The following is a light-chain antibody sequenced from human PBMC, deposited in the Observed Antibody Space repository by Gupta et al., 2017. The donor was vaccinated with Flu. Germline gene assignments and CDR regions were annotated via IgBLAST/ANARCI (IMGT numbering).Light chain of an antibody. CDR1: SPNIGRNT. J-gene: IGLJ1*01. V-gene: IGLV1-44*01. CDR3: AASDASLNGHV. Sequence: QSVLTQPPSASGTPGQRVTISCSGDSPNIGRNTANWYHQLPGAAPKLLMYSNDHRPAGVPDRFSGSKSGTSASLATSGLQSEDEADYYCAASDASLNGHVFGTGTKVTVL. CDR2: SND.